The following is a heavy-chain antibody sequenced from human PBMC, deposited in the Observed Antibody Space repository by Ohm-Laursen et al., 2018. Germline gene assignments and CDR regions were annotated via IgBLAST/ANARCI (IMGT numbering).Heavy chain of an antibody. Sequence: GASVKVSCKASGYTFTTYDITWVRQAAGQGPEWMGWMNPNSGNTGYEQKFRDRVTMTSDTSISTAYMELYGLTSEDTAAYYCARAVRNQLVSDYWGQGTLVTVSS. CDR2: MNPNSGNT. V-gene: IGHV1-8*02. CDR3: ARAVRNQLVSDY. D-gene: IGHD1-1*01. CDR1: GYTFTTYD. J-gene: IGHJ4*02.